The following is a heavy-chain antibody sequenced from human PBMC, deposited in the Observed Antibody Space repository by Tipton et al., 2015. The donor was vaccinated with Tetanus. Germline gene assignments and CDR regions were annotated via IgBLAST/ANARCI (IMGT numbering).Heavy chain of an antibody. V-gene: IGHV3-23*01. CDR3: GRPWTYSLYAVDV. J-gene: IGHJ6*02. D-gene: IGHD5-12*01. CDR2: IGDTEFVT. CDR1: GFTFSTYP. Sequence: GSLRLSCEASGFTFSTYPFHWVRQAPGKGLEWVAAIGDTEFVTYYADSLKGRFTISRDNSKNTLSLQIISLRAEDTAMYYCGRPWTYSLYAVDVWGQGTTVTVSS.